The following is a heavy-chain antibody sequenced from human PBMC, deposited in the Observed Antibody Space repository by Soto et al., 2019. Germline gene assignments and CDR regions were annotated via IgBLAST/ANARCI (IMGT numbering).Heavy chain of an antibody. Sequence: EVQLVESGGGLVQPGESLRLSCAASGFTVSNYHMTWVRQAPGKGLEWVSGVYADGATSHADSVKDRFTVSRDNSRNTVNSQMGGLRAEDTGVIYYPRAGGGLDYWGQGTLVTVSS. CDR2: VYADGAT. CDR3: PRAGGGLDY. D-gene: IGHD3-10*01. J-gene: IGHJ4*02. V-gene: IGHV3-66*01. CDR1: GFTVSNYH.